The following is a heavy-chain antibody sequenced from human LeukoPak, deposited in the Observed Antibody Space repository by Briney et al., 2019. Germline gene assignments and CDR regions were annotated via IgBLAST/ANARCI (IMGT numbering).Heavy chain of an antibody. D-gene: IGHD1-26*01. Sequence: GGSLRLSCAASGFTFSTYGMHWVRQDPGKGLEWVAVISSDGNNKYYADSVKGRFTIPRDNSKNTLYLQMNSLRPEDTSFYYCAKDYHSESPHYALDVWGQGTTVTVSS. J-gene: IGHJ6*02. V-gene: IGHV3-30*18. CDR3: AKDYHSESPHYALDV. CDR2: ISSDGNNK. CDR1: GFTFSTYG.